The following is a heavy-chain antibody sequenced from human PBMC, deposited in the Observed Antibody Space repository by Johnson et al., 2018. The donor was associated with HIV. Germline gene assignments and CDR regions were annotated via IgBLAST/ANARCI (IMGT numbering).Heavy chain of an antibody. Sequence: QVQLVESGGGVVQPGRSLRLSCAASGFTFSSYAMHWVRKAPGKGLEWVALISYDGSNKYYADSVKGRFTISRDNSKNTLYLQMNSLRAEDTAVYYCARDGRWPRDAFDIWGQGT. CDR1: GFTFSSYA. V-gene: IGHV3-30-3*01. CDR3: ARDGRWPRDAFDI. CDR2: ISYDGSNK. D-gene: IGHD4-23*01. J-gene: IGHJ3*02.